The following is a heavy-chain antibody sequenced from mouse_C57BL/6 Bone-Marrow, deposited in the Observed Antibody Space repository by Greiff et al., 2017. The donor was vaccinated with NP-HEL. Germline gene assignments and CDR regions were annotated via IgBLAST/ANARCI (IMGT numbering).Heavy chain of an antibody. Sequence: EVKLMESGAELVRPGASVKLSCTASGFNIKDDYMHWVKQRPEQGLEWIGWIDPENGDTEYASKFQGKATITADTSSNTAYLQLSSLTSEDTAVYYCTTDYYGSSYVGWGQGTLVTVSA. CDR3: TTDYYGSSYVG. J-gene: IGHJ3*02. V-gene: IGHV14-4*01. CDR1: GFNIKDDY. CDR2: IDPENGDT. D-gene: IGHD1-1*01.